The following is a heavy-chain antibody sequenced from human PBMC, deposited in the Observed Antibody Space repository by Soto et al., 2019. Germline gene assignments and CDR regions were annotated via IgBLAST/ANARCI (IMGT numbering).Heavy chain of an antibody. V-gene: IGHV3-53*01. Sequence: SCKTSGYTFTNHGINWVRQAPGKGLEWVSIIYNGGRPDYADSVKGRFTVSRDNSKNTLYLQMNSLRVEDTGVYYCAREEGSAYNFGYGMDVWGQGTTVTVSS. J-gene: IGHJ6*02. CDR1: GYTFTNHG. CDR2: IYNGGRP. D-gene: IGHD5-18*01. CDR3: AREEGSAYNFGYGMDV.